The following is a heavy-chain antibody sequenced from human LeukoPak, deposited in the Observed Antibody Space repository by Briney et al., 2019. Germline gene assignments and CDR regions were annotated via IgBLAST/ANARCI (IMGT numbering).Heavy chain of an antibody. V-gene: IGHV4-59*12. CDR1: GGSISSYY. CDR2: IYYSGST. CDR3: ARGVVVVPAAPPVDTFDY. D-gene: IGHD2-2*01. J-gene: IGHJ4*02. Sequence: SETLSLTCTVSGGSISSYYWSWIRQPPGKGLEWIGYIYYSGSTNYNPSLKSRVTISVDTSKNQFSLKLSSVTAADTAVYYCARGVVVVPAAPPVDTFDYWGQGTLVTVSS.